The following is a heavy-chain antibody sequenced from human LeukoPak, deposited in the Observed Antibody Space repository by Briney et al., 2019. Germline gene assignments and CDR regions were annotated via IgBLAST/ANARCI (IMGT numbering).Heavy chain of an antibody. Sequence: GGSLRLSCAASEFTFNSHTMAWVRQAPGKGLECVSYISGSGSVICYADSVKGRFTISRDNAKNSLHLQMNSLRAEDTAVYYCARGLYYMDVWGKGTTVTVSS. CDR2: ISGSGSVI. J-gene: IGHJ6*03. CDR3: ARGLYYMDV. V-gene: IGHV3-48*01. CDR1: EFTFNSHT.